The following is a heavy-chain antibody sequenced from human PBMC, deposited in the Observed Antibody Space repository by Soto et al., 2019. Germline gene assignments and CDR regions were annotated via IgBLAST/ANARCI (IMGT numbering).Heavy chain of an antibody. V-gene: IGHV1-18*04. CDR1: GYIFTDYI. D-gene: IGHD5-12*01. J-gene: IGHJ5*02. CDR3: ARGPTRGDNYFDP. Sequence: GASVKVSCKAFGYIFTDYIITWVRQAPGQGLEWLGWINPYSGNTYYAHKVQGRVTMTSDTSTSTAYLELRSLRSDDTAVYYCARGPTRGDNYFDPWGQGTLVTVSS. CDR2: INPYSGNT.